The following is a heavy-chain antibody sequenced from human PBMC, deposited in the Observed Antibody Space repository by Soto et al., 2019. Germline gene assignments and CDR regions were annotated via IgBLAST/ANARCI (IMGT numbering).Heavy chain of an antibody. J-gene: IGHJ4*02. D-gene: IGHD2-15*01. V-gene: IGHV3-33*01. CDR1: GFTFSSYG. CDR2: IWYDGSNK. Sequence: QVQLVESGGGVVQPGRSLRLSCAASGFTFSSYGMHWVRQAPGKGLEWVAVIWYDGSNKYYADSVKGRFTISRDNSKNPLYLQMNSLRAEDTAVYYCARAFQGVCSGGSCYPFTYWGQGTLVTVSS. CDR3: ARAFQGVCSGGSCYPFTY.